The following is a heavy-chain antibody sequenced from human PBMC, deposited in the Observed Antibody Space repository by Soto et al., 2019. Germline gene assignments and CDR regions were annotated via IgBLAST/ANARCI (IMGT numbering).Heavy chain of an antibody. CDR2: ISGSADST. CDR1: GFSFSSFA. V-gene: IGHV3-23*01. J-gene: IGHJ6*02. CDR3: AKTRGAMIYAISVYGMDV. D-gene: IGHD2-8*01. Sequence: EVQLLESGGGFIHPGGSLRLSCAASGFSFSSFAMNWVRQAPGKGLEWVSIISGSADSTFYADSVKDRFTISRDNSKSTLYLQINSLRAEDTAVYYCAKTRGAMIYAISVYGMDVWGQGTTVTVSS.